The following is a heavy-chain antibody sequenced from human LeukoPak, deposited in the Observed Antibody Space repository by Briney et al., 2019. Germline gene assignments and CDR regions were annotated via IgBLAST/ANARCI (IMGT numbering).Heavy chain of an antibody. CDR3: ARDHPHSFIGCGMDV. CDR1: GFTFSSYA. V-gene: IGHV3-30-3*01. Sequence: GRSLRLSCAASGFTFSSYAMHWVRQAPGKGLEWVAVISYDGSNKYYADSVKGRFTISRDNSKNTLYLQMNSLRAEDTAVYYCARDHPHSFIGCGMDVWGQGTTVTVSS. CDR2: ISYDGSNK. D-gene: IGHD3-16*02. J-gene: IGHJ6*02.